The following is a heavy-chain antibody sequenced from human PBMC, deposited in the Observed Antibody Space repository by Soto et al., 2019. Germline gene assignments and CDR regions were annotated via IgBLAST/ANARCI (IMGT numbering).Heavy chain of an antibody. V-gene: IGHV4-39*01. CDR1: GGSISSSSYY. D-gene: IGHD3-3*01. CDR3: ARLLRITIFGVDHDY. CDR2: IYYSGST. J-gene: IGHJ4*02. Sequence: QLQLQESGPGLVKPSETLSLTCTVSGGSISSSSYYWGWIRQPPGKGLEWIGSIYYSGSTYYNPSLKRRVTISVDTSKNQFSLKLSSVTAADTAVYCCARLLRITIFGVDHDYWGQGTLVTVSS.